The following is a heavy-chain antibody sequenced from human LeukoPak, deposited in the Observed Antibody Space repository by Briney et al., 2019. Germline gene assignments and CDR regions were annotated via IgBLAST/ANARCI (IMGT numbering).Heavy chain of an antibody. CDR3: ARGRYFDSSGYYFTY. CDR1: GGFFSGFY. Sequence: PSETLSLTCAVHGGFFSGFYWSWIRQPPGKGLEWIGEINHSGSTNYNPSLKSRVTTSVDTSKRQFSLKLSSVTAADTAVYYCARGRYFDSSGYYFTYWGQGTLVAVSS. CDR2: INHSGST. J-gene: IGHJ4*02. D-gene: IGHD3-22*01. V-gene: IGHV4-34*01.